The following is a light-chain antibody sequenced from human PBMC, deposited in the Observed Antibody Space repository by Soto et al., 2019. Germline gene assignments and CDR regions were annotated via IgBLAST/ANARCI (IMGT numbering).Light chain of an antibody. V-gene: IGLV2-8*01. CDR1: SSDVGGYNY. Sequence: QSVLTQPPSASGSPGQSVTISCTGTSSDVGGYNYVSWYQQYPGRAPKLMIYEVTKRPSGVPDRFSGSKSGNTASLTVSGLQAEDDADYYCSSYAASNYFYFVFVGGTKVTVL. CDR2: EVT. J-gene: IGLJ3*02. CDR3: SSYAASNYFYFV.